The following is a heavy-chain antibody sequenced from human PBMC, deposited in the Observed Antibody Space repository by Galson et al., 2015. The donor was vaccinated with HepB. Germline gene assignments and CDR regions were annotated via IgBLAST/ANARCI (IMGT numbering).Heavy chain of an antibody. J-gene: IGHJ5*02. V-gene: IGHV1-3*01. CDR3: ARYVAPYGSGSYLYWFDP. D-gene: IGHD3-10*01. CDR2: INAGNGNT. CDR1: GYTFTSYA. Sequence: SVKVSCKASGYTFTSYAMHWVRQAPGQRLEWMGWINAGNGNTKYSQKFQGRVTITRDTSASTAYMELSSLRSEDTAVYYCARYVAPYGSGSYLYWFDPWGQGTLVTFSS.